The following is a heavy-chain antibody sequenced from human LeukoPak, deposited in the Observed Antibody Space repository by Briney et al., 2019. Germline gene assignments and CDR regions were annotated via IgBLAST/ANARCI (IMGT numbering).Heavy chain of an antibody. CDR2: INHSGST. D-gene: IGHD6-13*01. CDR3: ARAPGLAAAGTLFLVRNYYGMDV. V-gene: IGHV4-34*01. J-gene: IGHJ6*02. CDR1: GGSFSGYY. Sequence: PSETLSLTCTVYGGSFSGYYWSWIRQPPGKGLEWMGEINHSGSTNYNPSLTSRVPISVDTSKHQFPLKLSSVTAADPAVYYCARAPGLAAAGTLFLVRNYYGMDVWGQGTTVTVSS.